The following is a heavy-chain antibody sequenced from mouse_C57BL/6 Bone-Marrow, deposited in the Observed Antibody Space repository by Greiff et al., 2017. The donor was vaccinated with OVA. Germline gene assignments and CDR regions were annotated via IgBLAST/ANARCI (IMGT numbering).Heavy chain of an antibody. D-gene: IGHD2-14*01. CDR3: ARAPYYRDYYAMDY. J-gene: IGHJ4*01. Sequence: QVQLQQSGPELVKPGASVKISCKASGYAFSSSWMNWVKQRPGKGLEWIGRIYPGDGDTNYNGKFKGKATLTADKSSSTAYMQLSSLTSEDSAVYFWARAPYYRDYYAMDYWGQGTSVTVSS. CDR2: IYPGDGDT. CDR1: GYAFSSSW. V-gene: IGHV1-82*01.